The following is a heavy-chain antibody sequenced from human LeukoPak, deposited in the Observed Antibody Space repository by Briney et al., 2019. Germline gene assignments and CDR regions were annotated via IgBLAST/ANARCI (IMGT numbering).Heavy chain of an antibody. D-gene: IGHD2-15*01. J-gene: IGHJ4*02. CDR3: ARLVVVAATTYYFDY. CDR2: IYPGDSDT. V-gene: IGHV5-51*01. CDR1: GYSFTSYW. Sequence: GESLKISCKGSGYSFTSYWIGWVRQMPGKGLGWMGIIYPGDSDTRYSPSFQGQVTISADKSISTAYLQWSSLKASDTAMYYCARLVVVAATTYYFDYWGQGTLVTVSS.